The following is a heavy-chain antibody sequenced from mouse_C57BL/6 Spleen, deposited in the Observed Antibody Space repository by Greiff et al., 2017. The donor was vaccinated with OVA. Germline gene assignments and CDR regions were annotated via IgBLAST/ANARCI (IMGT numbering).Heavy chain of an antibody. CDR1: GYAFSSYW. CDR3: AIYRNYDRGFAY. CDR2: IDPGDGDT. D-gene: IGHD2-5*01. Sequence: QVQLQQSVAELVKPGASVKFSCKASGYAFSSYWMHWVKQRPGQGLEWIGQIDPGDGDTNYNGKFKGKATLTADKSSSTAYMQLSSLTSEDSAVYYCAIYRNYDRGFAYWGHGALVTVAA. V-gene: IGHV1-80*01. J-gene: IGHJ3*01.